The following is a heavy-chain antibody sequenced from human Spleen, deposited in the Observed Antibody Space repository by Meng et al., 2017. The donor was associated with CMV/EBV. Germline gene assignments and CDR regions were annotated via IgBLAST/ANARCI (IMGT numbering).Heavy chain of an antibody. CDR2: LNPNSGAT. CDR3: ARETDYGGLYWYFDL. CDR1: RYTFPGYP. D-gene: IGHD4-23*01. V-gene: IGHV1-2*02. J-gene: IGHJ2*01. Sequence: SRYTFPGYPLHWVRQAPGPGLEWMDWLNPNSGATRYAQKFQGRVTMTGDTSLSTAYMEMSSLRSDDTAVYYCARETDYGGLYWYFDLWGRGTLVTVSS.